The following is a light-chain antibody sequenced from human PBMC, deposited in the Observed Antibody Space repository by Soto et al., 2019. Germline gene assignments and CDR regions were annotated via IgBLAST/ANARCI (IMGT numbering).Light chain of an antibody. CDR1: QSLRGY. J-gene: IGKJ4*01. CDR3: QQTNSVPLT. V-gene: IGKV1-39*01. Sequence: DIQMTQSPSSLSASVGDRVTITCRASQSLRGYLNWYQQKPGKAPKLLIYAASSLQSGVPTRFSGSGSGTDFTLTISGLHPEEVAVYYWQQTNSVPLTFGGGTKVEIK. CDR2: AAS.